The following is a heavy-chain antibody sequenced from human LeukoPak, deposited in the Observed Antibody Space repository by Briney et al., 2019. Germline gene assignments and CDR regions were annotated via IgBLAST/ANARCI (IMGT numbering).Heavy chain of an antibody. Sequence: ASVKVSCKASGYTFTGYYIHWVRQAPGQGLEWMGWINPNSGGTNYAQKFQGRVTMSRDTSIRTAYTELRRLRSDDTAVYYCAMGTSLDYWGQGTLVTVSS. J-gene: IGHJ4*02. CDR1: GYTFTGYY. V-gene: IGHV1-2*02. D-gene: IGHD2-2*01. CDR2: INPNSGGT. CDR3: AMGTSLDY.